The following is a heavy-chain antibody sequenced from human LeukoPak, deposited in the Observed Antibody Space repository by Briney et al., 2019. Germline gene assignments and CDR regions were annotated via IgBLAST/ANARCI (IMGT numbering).Heavy chain of an antibody. CDR2: LYYSGST. CDR3: ASPYDSSGYYYAN. D-gene: IGHD3-22*01. J-gene: IGHJ4*02. CDR1: GGSISTSSYF. V-gene: IGHV4-39*01. Sequence: SETLSLTCTVSGGSISTSSYFWGWIRQPPDKGLEWVGSLYYSGSTYYNPSLKSRVTISVETSKNQFSLKLSSVAAADTAVYYCASPYDSSGYYYANWGQGTLVTVSS.